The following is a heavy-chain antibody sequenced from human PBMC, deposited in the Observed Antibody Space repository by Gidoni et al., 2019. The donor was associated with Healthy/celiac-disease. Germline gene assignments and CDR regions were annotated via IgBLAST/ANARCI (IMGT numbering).Heavy chain of an antibody. Sequence: QVQLVESGGGVVQPGRSLRLSCASSGFTFSSYGMHWVRQAPGKGLEWVAVIWYDGSNKYYADSVKGRFTISRDNSKNTLYLQMNSLRAEDTAVYYCARDLAKLPTDAFDIWGQGTMVTVSS. CDR2: IWYDGSNK. CDR3: ARDLAKLPTDAFDI. D-gene: IGHD2-15*01. J-gene: IGHJ3*02. CDR1: GFTFSSYG. V-gene: IGHV3-33*01.